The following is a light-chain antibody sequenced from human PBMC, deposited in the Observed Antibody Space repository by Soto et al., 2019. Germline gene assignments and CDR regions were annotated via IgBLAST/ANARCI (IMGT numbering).Light chain of an antibody. CDR1: SGHSSYI. CDR2: LEGSGSY. J-gene: IGLJ3*02. Sequence: QLVLTQSSSASASLGSSVKLTCTLSSGHSSYIIAWHQQQPGKAPRYLMKLEGSGSYNKGSGVPDRVSGSSSGADRYLTISIHQFEDEADYYCETWDSSTRVFGGGTKLTVL. CDR3: ETWDSSTRV. V-gene: IGLV4-60*02.